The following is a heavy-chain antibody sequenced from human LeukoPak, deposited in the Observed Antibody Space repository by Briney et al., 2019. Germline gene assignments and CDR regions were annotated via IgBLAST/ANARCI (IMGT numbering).Heavy chain of an antibody. D-gene: IGHD3-3*01. CDR2: INHSGST. CDR1: GGSFSGYY. Sequence: SETLSLTCAVYGGSFSGYYWSWIRQPPGKGLEWIGEINHSGSTNYNPSLKSRVTISVDTSKNQFSLKLSSVTAADTAVYYCARQPTTYYDFWSGLPDAFDIWGQGTMVTVSS. V-gene: IGHV4-34*01. CDR3: ARQPTTYYDFWSGLPDAFDI. J-gene: IGHJ3*02.